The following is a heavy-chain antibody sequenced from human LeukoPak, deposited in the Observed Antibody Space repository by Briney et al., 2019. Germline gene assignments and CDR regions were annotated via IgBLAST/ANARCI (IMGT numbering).Heavy chain of an antibody. D-gene: IGHD5-18*01. Sequence: PSETLSLTCTVSGGSVSSGTYYWGWIRQPPGKELEWIGSIYYSGSTYYNPSLKSRVTISVDTSKNQFSLKVSSVTAADTAVYYCARHSGYSYGLNYWGQGTLVTVSS. J-gene: IGHJ4*02. CDR3: ARHSGYSYGLNY. CDR2: IYYSGST. CDR1: GGSVSSGTYY. V-gene: IGHV4-39*01.